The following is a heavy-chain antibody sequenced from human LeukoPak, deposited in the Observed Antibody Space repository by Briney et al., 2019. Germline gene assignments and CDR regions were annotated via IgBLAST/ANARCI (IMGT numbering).Heavy chain of an antibody. J-gene: IGHJ4*02. V-gene: IGHV1-24*01. CDR1: GYTLTELS. CDR2: FDPEDGET. CDR3: ARGPLAAAGTKFDY. Sequence: ASVKVSCKVSGYTLTELSMHWVRQAPGKGLEWMGGFDPEDGETIYAQKFQGRVTMTEDTSTDTAYMELSSLRSEDTAVYYCARGPLAAAGTKFDYWGQGTLVTVSS. D-gene: IGHD6-13*01.